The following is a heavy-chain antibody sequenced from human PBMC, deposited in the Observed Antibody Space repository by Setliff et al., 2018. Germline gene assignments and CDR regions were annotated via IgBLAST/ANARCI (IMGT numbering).Heavy chain of an antibody. V-gene: IGHV1-18*01. CDR3: AREPLWGTHDAFEI. D-gene: IGHD7-27*01. J-gene: IGHJ3*02. Sequence: ASVKVSCKASGYIFTSYAINWVRQAPGQGLEWMGSISAYNANTNYAQNLQGRVTMTRDTSTSTAYTELRSLRSDDTAVYYCAREPLWGTHDAFEIWGQGTMVTVSS. CDR2: ISAYNANT. CDR1: GYIFTSYA.